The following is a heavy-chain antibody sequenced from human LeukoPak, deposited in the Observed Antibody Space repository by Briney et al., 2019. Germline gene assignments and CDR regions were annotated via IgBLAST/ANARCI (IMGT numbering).Heavy chain of an antibody. D-gene: IGHD2-2*02. Sequence: ASVKVSCKASGYTFTGYYMHWVRQAPGPGLEWMGWINPNSGGTNYAQKFQGRVTMTRATSISTTYMELSSLRSDDTAVYYCARGATYQLLYDFDYWGQGTLVTVSS. CDR1: GYTFTGYY. V-gene: IGHV1-2*02. J-gene: IGHJ4*02. CDR3: ARGATYQLLYDFDY. CDR2: INPNSGGT.